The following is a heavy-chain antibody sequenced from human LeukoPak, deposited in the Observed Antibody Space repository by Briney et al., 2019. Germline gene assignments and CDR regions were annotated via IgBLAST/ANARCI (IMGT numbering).Heavy chain of an antibody. CDR1: GFSFSDHY. D-gene: IGHD3-10*01. J-gene: IGHJ4*02. CDR3: IRRRGSYFDY. Sequence: GGSLRLSCAASGFSFSDHYMDWVRQAPGKGLEWVGRPRNKANNYTTEYAASVKGRFMISRADSKNSLYLQMNSLKTEDTAVYYCIRRRGSYFDYWGQGTLVTVSS. V-gene: IGHV3-72*01. CDR2: PRNKANNYTT.